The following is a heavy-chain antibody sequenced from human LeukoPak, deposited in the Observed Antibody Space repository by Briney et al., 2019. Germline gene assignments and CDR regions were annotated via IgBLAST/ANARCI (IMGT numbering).Heavy chain of an antibody. D-gene: IGHD1-26*01. CDR2: MYYSGST. Sequence: SETLSLTCTVSGASTSNYYWSWIRQPPGKGLDWIAYMYYSGSTNYNPSLKSRVTISLDTSKNQFSLKLSSVTAADTAVYYCARGGSIVGATPHDTFDIWGQGTMVTVSS. J-gene: IGHJ3*02. CDR3: ARGGSIVGATPHDTFDI. CDR1: GASTSNYY. V-gene: IGHV4-59*01.